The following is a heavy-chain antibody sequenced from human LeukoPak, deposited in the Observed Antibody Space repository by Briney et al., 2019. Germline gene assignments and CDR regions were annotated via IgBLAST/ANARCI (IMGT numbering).Heavy chain of an antibody. D-gene: IGHD2-2*01. V-gene: IGHV4-31*03. Sequence: SQTLSLTCTVSGGSISSGGYYWSWIRQHPGKGLEWIGYIYYSGSTYYNPSLKSRVTISVDTSKNQFSLKLSSVTAADTAVYYCARVGSTSHAIQPSWFDPWGQGTLVTVSS. CDR1: GGSISSGGYY. CDR3: ARVGSTSHAIQPSWFDP. J-gene: IGHJ5*02. CDR2: IYYSGST.